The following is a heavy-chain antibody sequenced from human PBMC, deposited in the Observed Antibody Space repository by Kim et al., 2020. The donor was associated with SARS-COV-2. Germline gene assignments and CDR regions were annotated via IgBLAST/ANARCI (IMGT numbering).Heavy chain of an antibody. J-gene: IGHJ6*02. V-gene: IGHV4-34*01. Sequence: SETLSLTCAVYGGSFSGYYWSWIRQPPGKGLEWIGEINHSGSTNYNPSLKSRVTISVDTSKNQFSLKLSSVTAADTAVYYCARGHVLGLAEVWGSYASYGMDVCGQGTTVTVSS. D-gene: IGHD3-16*01. CDR3: ARGHVLGLAEVWGSYASYGMDV. CDR1: GGSFSGYY. CDR2: INHSGST.